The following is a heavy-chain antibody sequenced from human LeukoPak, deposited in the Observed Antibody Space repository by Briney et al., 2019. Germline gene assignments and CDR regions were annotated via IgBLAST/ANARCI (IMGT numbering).Heavy chain of an antibody. CDR3: ARDPGEQWLIADSRIGAFDI. V-gene: IGHV3-33*01. Sequence: GRSLRLSCAASGFTFSSYGMHGVRQARGKGREGAAVIWCGGSNKYYADSVKGRFTISRDNSKNPLYLQMNSLRAEDTAVYYCARDPGEQWLIADSRIGAFDIWGQGTMVTVSS. CDR1: GFTFSSYG. D-gene: IGHD6-19*01. J-gene: IGHJ3*02. CDR2: IWCGGSNK.